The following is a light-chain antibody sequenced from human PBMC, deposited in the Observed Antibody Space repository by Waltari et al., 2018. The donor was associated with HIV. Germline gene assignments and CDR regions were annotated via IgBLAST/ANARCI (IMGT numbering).Light chain of an antibody. J-gene: IGKJ4*01. V-gene: IGKV3-15*01. Sequence: TVMTQFPGTLSVSPGEIATLSCRASQSVNINLAWYQQKPGQAPRLLIYDSSTRATDIPARFSGSGSGTEFTLTISSLQSEDFALYYCQQYDNWPLTFGGGTKVEIK. CDR2: DSS. CDR3: QQYDNWPLT. CDR1: QSVNIN.